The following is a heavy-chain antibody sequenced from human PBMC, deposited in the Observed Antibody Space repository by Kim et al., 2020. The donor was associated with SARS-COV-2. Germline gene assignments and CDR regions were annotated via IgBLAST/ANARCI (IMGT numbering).Heavy chain of an antibody. CDR2: TYYRSKWGN. J-gene: IGHJ4*02. CDR1: GDSVSSNSVT. Sequence: SQTLSLTCAISGDSVSSNSVTWNWVRQSPSRGLEWLGRTYYRSKWGNDYAVSVKSRITINPDTSKNQFSLQLNSVTPEDTAVYYCIRALGGSYWTDWGQGTLVTVSS. CDR3: IRALGGSYWTD. D-gene: IGHD1-26*01. V-gene: IGHV6-1*01.